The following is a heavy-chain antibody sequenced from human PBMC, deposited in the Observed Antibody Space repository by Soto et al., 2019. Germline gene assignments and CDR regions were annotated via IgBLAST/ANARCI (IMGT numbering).Heavy chain of an antibody. CDR1: GGSMSGGDYY. CDR3: ARDFTYYSHSSSLATSGGMDV. Sequence: PXETLSLPCTVSGGSMSGGDYYWSWIRQPPGKGLEWIGYISNSGITHYNPSLESRVTISVDTSKNQFSLKLSSVTAADTAVYYCARDFTYYSHSSSLATSGGMDVWGQGTTVTVSS. V-gene: IGHV4-30-4*01. CDR2: ISNSGIT. D-gene: IGHD2-2*01. J-gene: IGHJ6*02.